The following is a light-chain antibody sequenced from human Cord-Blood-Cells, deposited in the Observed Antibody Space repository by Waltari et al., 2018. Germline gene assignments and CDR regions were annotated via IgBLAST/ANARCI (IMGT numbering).Light chain of an antibody. J-gene: IGKJ5*01. CDR2: DAS. V-gene: IGKV3-11*01. CDR1: QSVSSY. CDR3: QRRSNWPPST. Sequence: EIVLTQSPATLSLSPGERATLSCRASQSVSSYLAWYQQKPGQALRLLIYDASNRATGVPARFTGTGSETEFTLTIICLEPEDFALYYCQRRSNWPPSTFGQGTRLEIK.